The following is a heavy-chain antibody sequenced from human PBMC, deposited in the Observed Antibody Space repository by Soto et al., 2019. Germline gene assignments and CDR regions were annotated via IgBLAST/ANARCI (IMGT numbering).Heavy chain of an antibody. CDR1: GFTFSSYW. Sequence: GGSLRLSCAASGFTFSSYWMHWVRQAPGKGLVWVSRINSDGSSTSYADSVKGRFTISRDNAKNTLYLQMNSLRAEDTAVYYCAREGDSSGFGYWGQGTLVTVSS. D-gene: IGHD3-22*01. J-gene: IGHJ4*02. CDR3: AREGDSSGFGY. CDR2: INSDGSST. V-gene: IGHV3-74*01.